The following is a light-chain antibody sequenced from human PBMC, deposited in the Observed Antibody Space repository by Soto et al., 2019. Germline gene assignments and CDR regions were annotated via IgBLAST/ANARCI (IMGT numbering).Light chain of an antibody. CDR2: GAS. V-gene: IGKV3-15*01. J-gene: IGKJ2*01. Sequence: EIVMTQSPATLSVSPGERATLSCRASQSFSRTLPWSQQKPGQTPRLSIYGASARATGIPARFSGSGSGTEFTLTISSLQSEDFAVYYCQQYNNWPLYTFGQGTKLEIK. CDR1: QSFSRT. CDR3: QQYNNWPLYT.